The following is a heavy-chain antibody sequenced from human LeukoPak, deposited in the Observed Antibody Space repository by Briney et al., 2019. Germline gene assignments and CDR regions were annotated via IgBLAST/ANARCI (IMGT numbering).Heavy chain of an antibody. J-gene: IGHJ4*02. D-gene: IGHD6-13*01. CDR2: INPSGGST. Sequence: ASVKVSCKASGFTFTNYNLHWVRQAPGQRLEWMGIINPSGGSTNYAQNFQGRVTMTRDTSTSTVYMELSSLRSDDTAVYYCARDRQLVPDYWGQGTLVTVSS. CDR3: ARDRQLVPDY. V-gene: IGHV1-46*01. CDR1: GFTFTNYN.